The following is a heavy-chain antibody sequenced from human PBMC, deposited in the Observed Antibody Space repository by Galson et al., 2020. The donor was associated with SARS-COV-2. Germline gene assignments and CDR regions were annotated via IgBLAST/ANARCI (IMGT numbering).Heavy chain of an antibody. CDR2: LDWDDDK. J-gene: IGHJ3*02. D-gene: IGHD6-19*01. V-gene: IGHV2-70*01. Sequence: SGPTLVKPTQTLTLTCTFSGFSLSTSGMCVSWIRQPPGKALEWLALLDWDDDKYYSTSLKTRLTISKDTSKNQVVLTMTNMDPVDTATYYCARIRSSSGWFEDAFDIWGQGTMVTVSS. CDR3: ARIRSSSGWFEDAFDI. CDR1: GFSLSTSGMC.